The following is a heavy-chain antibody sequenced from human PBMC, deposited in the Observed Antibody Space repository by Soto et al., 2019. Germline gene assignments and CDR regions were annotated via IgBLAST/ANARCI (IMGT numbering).Heavy chain of an antibody. Sequence: EVQLLESGGGLVQPGGSLRLSCAAFGFTFSIYAMNWVRQAPGKGLEWVSGISDSGDSTFYADSVKGRFIISRDDSKNTLHLQMNSVRDEDTAVYYCGKGDWGDYWGQGTLDTVSS. D-gene: IGHD7-27*01. J-gene: IGHJ4*02. V-gene: IGHV3-23*01. CDR3: GKGDWGDY. CDR1: GFTFSIYA. CDR2: ISDSGDST.